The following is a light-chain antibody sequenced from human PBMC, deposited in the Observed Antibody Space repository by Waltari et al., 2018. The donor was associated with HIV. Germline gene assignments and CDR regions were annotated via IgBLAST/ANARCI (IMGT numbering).Light chain of an antibody. CDR2: DVS. CDR3: CSYAGSNTYV. V-gene: IGLV2-11*01. Sequence: QSALTQPRSVSGSPGQSVTISCTGTSSDVGGYNYVSWYQQHPGKAPKLMIDDVSNPPSGVPERVSGAKSGNTASLTISGLQAEDEADYYCCSYAGSNTYVFGTGTEVTVL. J-gene: IGLJ1*01. CDR1: SSDVGGYNY.